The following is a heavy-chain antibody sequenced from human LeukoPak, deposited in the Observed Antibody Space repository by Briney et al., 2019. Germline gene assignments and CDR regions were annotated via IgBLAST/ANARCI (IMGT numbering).Heavy chain of an antibody. V-gene: IGHV3-74*01. Sequence: GGSLRLSCAASGFTFSSHWMHWVRQAPGKGLVWVSRINTDGRATSYADSVKGRFTISRDNSKNTLYLQMNSLRAEDTAVYYCAKGLRYSDNWGQGTLVTVSS. CDR2: INTDGRAT. D-gene: IGHD3-9*01. CDR3: AKGLRYSDN. CDR1: GFTFSSHW. J-gene: IGHJ4*02.